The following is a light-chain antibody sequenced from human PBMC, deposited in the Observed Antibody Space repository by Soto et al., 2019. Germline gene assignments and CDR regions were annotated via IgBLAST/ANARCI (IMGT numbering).Light chain of an antibody. J-gene: IGLJ1*01. V-gene: IGLV2-14*03. CDR1: SSDVGGYNS. Sequence: LTQPGSVSGSPGQSITVSCTGTSSDVGGYNSVSWYQQHPGKPPKLIIYEVSNRPSGVSDRFSGSKSGNTASLNISGLQAEDEADYYCSSYTSTSSYVFATGTKVTVL. CDR2: EVS. CDR3: SSYTSTSSYV.